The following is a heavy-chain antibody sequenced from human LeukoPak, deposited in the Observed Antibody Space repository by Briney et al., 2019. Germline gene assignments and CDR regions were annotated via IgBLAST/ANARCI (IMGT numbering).Heavy chain of an antibody. CDR3: AKSWRPRRWPDSFDP. CDR1: GGSISSYY. Sequence: PSETLSLTCTVSGGSISSYYWSWIRQPPGKGLEWIGYIYNSGSTNHNPSLRSRVTISVDTSKNQFSLKLSSVTAADTAVYYCAKSWRPRRWPDSFDPWGQGTPVTVSS. CDR2: IYNSGST. J-gene: IGHJ5*02. D-gene: IGHD5-24*01. V-gene: IGHV4-59*01.